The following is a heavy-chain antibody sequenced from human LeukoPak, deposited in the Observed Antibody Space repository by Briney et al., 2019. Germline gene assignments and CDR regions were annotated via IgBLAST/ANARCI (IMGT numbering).Heavy chain of an antibody. CDR2: ISSGSTI. D-gene: IGHD3-3*01. Sequence: GGSLRLSCAASGFTFSDYYMSWIRQAPGKGLEWVSYISSGSTIYYADSVKGRFTISRDNAKNSLYLQMNSLRAEDTAVYYCASGGDYDFRDYWGQGTLVTVSS. V-gene: IGHV3-11*04. CDR1: GFTFSDYY. CDR3: ASGGDYDFRDY. J-gene: IGHJ4*02.